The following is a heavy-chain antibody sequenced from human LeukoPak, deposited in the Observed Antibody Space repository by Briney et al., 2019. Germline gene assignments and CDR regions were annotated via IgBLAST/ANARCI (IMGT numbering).Heavy chain of an antibody. CDR3: AREGDGDYDFVDY. Sequence: GGSLRLSCAASGFTFSSYSMNWVRQAPGKGLEWVSYISSRSSTIYYADSVKGRFTISRDNAKNSLYLQMNSLRAEDTAVYYCAREGDGDYDFVDYWGQGTLVTVSS. D-gene: IGHD4-17*01. CDR2: ISSRSSTI. V-gene: IGHV3-48*01. J-gene: IGHJ4*02. CDR1: GFTFSSYS.